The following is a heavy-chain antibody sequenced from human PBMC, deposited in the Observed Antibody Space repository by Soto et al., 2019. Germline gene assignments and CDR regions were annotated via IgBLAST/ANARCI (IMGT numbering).Heavy chain of an antibody. Sequence: PGGSLRLSCAASGFTFSSYGMHWVRQAPGKGLEWVAVISYDGSNKYYADSVKGRFTISRDNSKNTLYLQMNSLRAEDTAVYYCAKDRRGDQLLSYYGMDVWGQGTTVTVSS. J-gene: IGHJ6*02. D-gene: IGHD2-2*01. CDR1: GFTFSSYG. CDR2: ISYDGSNK. CDR3: AKDRRGDQLLSYYGMDV. V-gene: IGHV3-30*18.